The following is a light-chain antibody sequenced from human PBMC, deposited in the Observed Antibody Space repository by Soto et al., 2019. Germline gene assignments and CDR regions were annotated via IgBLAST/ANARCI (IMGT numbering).Light chain of an antibody. CDR2: AAP. CDR3: QRYNNGSPFI. J-gene: IGKJ3*01. CDR1: QDTNNY. Sequence: DIQMTQSPSSLSAPVGDRVTITCRASQDTNNYLAGYQQKPGKPPKLLIYAAPTLQSGVPSRFSGGGSGTDFTLTINSLPPDDVATYYWQRYNNGSPFIFGPGTKV. V-gene: IGKV1-27*01.